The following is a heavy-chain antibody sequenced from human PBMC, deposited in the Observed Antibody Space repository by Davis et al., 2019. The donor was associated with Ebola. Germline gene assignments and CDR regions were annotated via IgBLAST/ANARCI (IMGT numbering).Heavy chain of an antibody. CDR1: GFTFSSYW. J-gene: IGHJ6*02. Sequence: GESLKISCAASGFTFSSYWMSWVRQAPGKGLEWVANIKQDGSEKYYVDSVKGRFTISRDNAKNSLYLQMNSLRAEDTAVYYCARDSVAARPSYYYYGMDVWGQGTTVTVSS. CDR3: ARDSVAARPSYYYYGMDV. D-gene: IGHD6-6*01. CDR2: IKQDGSEK. V-gene: IGHV3-7*01.